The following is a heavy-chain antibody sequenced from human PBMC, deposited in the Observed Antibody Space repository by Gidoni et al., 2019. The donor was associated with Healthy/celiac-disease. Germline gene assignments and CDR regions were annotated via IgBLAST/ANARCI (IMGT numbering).Heavy chain of an antibody. V-gene: IGHV4-34*01. D-gene: IGHD5-12*01. J-gene: IGHJ4*02. Sequence: QQWGAGLFQPSETLSLTCAVYGGSFSGYYWSWIRQPPGKGLEWIGEITHSGSTNYNPSLKRRVTISVDTSKNKFSLKLSSVTAADTAVYYCERGPGGTEWRRTDYFDYWGQGTLVTVSS. CDR1: GGSFSGYY. CDR3: ERGPGGTEWRRTDYFDY. CDR2: ITHSGST.